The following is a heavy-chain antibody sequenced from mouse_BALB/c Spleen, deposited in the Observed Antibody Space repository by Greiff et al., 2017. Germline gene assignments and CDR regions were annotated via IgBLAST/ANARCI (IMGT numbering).Heavy chain of an antibody. V-gene: IGHV1-54*01. CDR2: INPGSGGT. Sequence: VQLQQSGAELVRPGTSVKVSCKASGYAFTNYLIEWVKQRPGQGLEWIGVINPGSGGTNYNEKFKGKATLTADKSSSTAYMQLKSLTSEDSAVYYCARRTVVATDYAMDYWGQGTSVTVSS. D-gene: IGHD1-1*01. CDR1: GYAFTNYL. J-gene: IGHJ4*01. CDR3: ARRTVVATDYAMDY.